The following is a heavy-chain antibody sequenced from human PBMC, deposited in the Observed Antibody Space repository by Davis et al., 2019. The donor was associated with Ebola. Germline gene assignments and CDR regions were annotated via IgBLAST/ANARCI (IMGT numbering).Heavy chain of an antibody. CDR3: ARRTAGITLSFYAMDG. D-gene: IGHD1-1*01. CDR2: IKQDGSEK. Sequence: GESLKISCAASGFTFSSYWMSWVRQAPGKGLEWVANIKQDGSEKYYVDSVKGRFTISRDNAKDSLFLQMDSLRAEDTAVYYCARRTAGITLSFYAMDGWGQGTTVTVSS. CDR1: GFTFSSYW. V-gene: IGHV3-7*01. J-gene: IGHJ6*02.